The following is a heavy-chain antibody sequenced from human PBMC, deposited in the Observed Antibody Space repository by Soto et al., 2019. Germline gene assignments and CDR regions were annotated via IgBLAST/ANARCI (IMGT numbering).Heavy chain of an antibody. V-gene: IGHV1-69*13. CDR3: AINPGITGTTPEGLRYYYGMDV. Sequence: SVKVSCKASGGTFSSYAISWVRQAPGQGLERMGGIIPIFGTANYAQKFQGRVTITADESTSTAYMELSSLRSEDTAVYYCAINPGITGTTPEGLRYYYGMDVWGQGTTVTVSS. CDR1: GGTFSSYA. J-gene: IGHJ6*02. D-gene: IGHD1-20*01. CDR2: IIPIFGTA.